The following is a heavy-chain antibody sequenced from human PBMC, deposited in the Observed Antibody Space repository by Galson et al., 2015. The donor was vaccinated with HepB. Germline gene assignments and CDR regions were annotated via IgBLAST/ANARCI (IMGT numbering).Heavy chain of an antibody. CDR3: ARGRIAAALPGWFVY. CDR1: GFTFSSYA. D-gene: IGHD6-13*01. V-gene: IGHV3-30*04. J-gene: IGHJ4*02. CDR2: ISYDGSNK. Sequence: SLRLSCAASGFTFSSYAMHWVRQAPGKGLKWVAVISYDGSNKYYADSVKGRFTISRDNSKNTLYLQMNSLRAEDTAVYYCARGRIAAALPGWFVYWGQGTLVTVSS.